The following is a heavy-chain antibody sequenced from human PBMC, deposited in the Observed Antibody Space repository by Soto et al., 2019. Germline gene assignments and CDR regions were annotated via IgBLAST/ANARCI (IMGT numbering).Heavy chain of an antibody. Sequence: QVHLVQSGAEVKKPGASVKVSCKASGYTFTSYGITWVRQAPGQGLEWRGWISAHNGNTDYAQKLQGRVIVTRDTSTSTAYMGLRILVSDATGVYYCARGRYGDYWGQGALVTVSS. J-gene: IGHJ4*02. V-gene: IGHV1-18*01. CDR3: ARGRYGDY. D-gene: IGHD1-1*01. CDR1: GYTFTSYG. CDR2: ISAHNGNT.